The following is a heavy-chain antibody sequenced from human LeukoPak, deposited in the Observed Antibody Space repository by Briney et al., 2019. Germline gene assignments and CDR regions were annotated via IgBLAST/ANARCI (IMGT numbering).Heavy chain of an antibody. CDR3: SVTMATAYFDY. Sequence: PGGSPRLSCAASGFTFSSYSMNWVRQAPGKGLEWVSSISSSSSYIYYADSVKGRFTISRDNAKNSLYLQMNSLRAEDTVVYYCSVTMATAYFDYWGQGTLVTVSS. CDR1: GFTFSSYS. J-gene: IGHJ4*02. D-gene: IGHD5-24*01. V-gene: IGHV3-21*01. CDR2: ISSSSSYI.